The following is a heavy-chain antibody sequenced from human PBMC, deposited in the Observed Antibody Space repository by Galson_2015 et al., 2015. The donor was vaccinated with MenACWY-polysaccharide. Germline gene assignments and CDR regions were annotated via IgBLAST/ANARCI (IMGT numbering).Heavy chain of an antibody. J-gene: IGHJ3*01. CDR3: AREGSRIVFHAFDV. V-gene: IGHV3-33*05. Sequence: SLRLSCAASEIRFSGSGMHWVRQAPGKGLEWVAVIQYDGSKIVYADSVKGRFTVSRDNSKTTLYLEMNSLRAEDTAVYYCAREGSRIVFHAFDVWGQGTMVIVSS. D-gene: IGHD2-15*01. CDR1: EIRFSGSG. CDR2: IQYDGSKI.